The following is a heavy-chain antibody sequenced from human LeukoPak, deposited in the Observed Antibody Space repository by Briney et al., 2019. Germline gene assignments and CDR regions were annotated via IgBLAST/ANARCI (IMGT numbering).Heavy chain of an antibody. CDR3: AGRRSSRLNWFDP. CDR2: ISSSGSTI. J-gene: IGHJ5*02. CDR1: GFTFSDYY. Sequence: GGSLRLYCAASGFTFSDYYMSWIRQAPGKGLEWVSYISSSGSTIYYADSVKGRFTISRDNAKDSLYLQMNSLRAEDTAVYYCAGRRSSRLNWFDPWGQGTLVTVSS. D-gene: IGHD2-2*01. V-gene: IGHV3-11*04.